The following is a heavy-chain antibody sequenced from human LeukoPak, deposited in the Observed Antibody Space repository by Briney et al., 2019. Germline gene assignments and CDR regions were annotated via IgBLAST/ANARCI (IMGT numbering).Heavy chain of an antibody. V-gene: IGHV3-23*01. D-gene: IGHD4-17*01. CDR3: ACLRGPSDY. CDR2: FSGSGGDT. Sequence: GGSLRLSCAASGFTFSSYAMSWVRQAPGKGLEWVSAFSGSGGDTYYADSVKGRFTISRDNAKNSLYLQMDSLTADDTAVYFCACLRGPSDYWGQGTLVTVSS. CDR1: GFTFSSYA. J-gene: IGHJ4*02.